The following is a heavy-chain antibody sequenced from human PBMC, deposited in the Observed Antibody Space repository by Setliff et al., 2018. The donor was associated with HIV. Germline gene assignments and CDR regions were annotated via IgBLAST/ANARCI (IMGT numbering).Heavy chain of an antibody. J-gene: IGHJ6*03. CDR2: ISWNSGSI. Sequence: GGSLRLSCAASGFTFDDYAMHWVRQAPGKGLEWVSGISWNSGSIGYADSVKGRFTISRDNAKNSLYLQMNSLRAEDTALYYCAKDASVSATNFYYFDVWGKGTTVTVSS. CDR3: AKDASVSATNFYYFDV. CDR1: GFTFDDYA. V-gene: IGHV3-9*01.